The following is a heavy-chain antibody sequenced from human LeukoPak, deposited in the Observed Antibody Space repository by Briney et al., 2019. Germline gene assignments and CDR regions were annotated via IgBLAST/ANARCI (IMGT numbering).Heavy chain of an antibody. CDR2: ISGSGGGT. CDR3: AKGFQGTYYDFWSGSYNFDF. V-gene: IGHV3-23*01. Sequence: PGGSLRLSCAASGFTFTSYWMSWVRQAPGRGLQWVSAISGSGGGTYYADSVKGRFTISRDNSKNTLYLQMNSLRAEDTAVYYCAKGFQGTYYDFWSGSYNFDFWGQGTLVTVSS. J-gene: IGHJ4*02. CDR1: GFTFTSYW. D-gene: IGHD3-3*01.